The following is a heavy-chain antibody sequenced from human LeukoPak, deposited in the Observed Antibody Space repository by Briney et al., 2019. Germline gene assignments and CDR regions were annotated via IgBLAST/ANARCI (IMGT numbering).Heavy chain of an antibody. V-gene: IGHV5-51*01. CDR2: IHPGDSDT. D-gene: IGHD1-7*01. CDR1: GYSFTNYW. CDR3: ARREATTEYFDF. Sequence: GESLKISCKGSGYSFTNYWIAWVRQMPGKGLEWMGVIHPGDSDTRYNPSFQGQVTISADRSFGTAYLQWGSLKASDSAMYYCARREATTEYFDFWGQGTLVTVSS. J-gene: IGHJ4*02.